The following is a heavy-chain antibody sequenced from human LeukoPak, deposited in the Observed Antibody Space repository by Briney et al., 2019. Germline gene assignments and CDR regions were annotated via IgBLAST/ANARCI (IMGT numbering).Heavy chain of an antibody. CDR2: IYTSGST. Sequence: SETLSLTCTVSGGSISSYYWSWIRQPAGKGLEWIGRIYTSGSTNYNPSLKSRVTMSVDTSKNQFSLKLSSVTAADTAVYYCARDTSGLRGVITTYWFDPWGQGTLVTVSS. D-gene: IGHD3-10*01. V-gene: IGHV4-4*07. CDR1: GGSISSYY. CDR3: ARDTSGLRGVITTYWFDP. J-gene: IGHJ5*02.